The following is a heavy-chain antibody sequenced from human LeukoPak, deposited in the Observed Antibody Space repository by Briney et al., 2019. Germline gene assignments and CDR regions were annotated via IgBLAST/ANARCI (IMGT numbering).Heavy chain of an antibody. J-gene: IGHJ5*02. D-gene: IGHD6-13*01. Sequence: SETLSLTCTVSGGSIDSNSWTWIRQLPGKGLEWIGYIYYSGTTNYNPSLKSRVTMSVDMSKNQFSLKLSSVTAADTAVYYCARRSSSWKNWFDPWGQGTLVTVSS. V-gene: IGHV4-59*01. CDR1: GGSIDSNS. CDR3: ARRSSSWKNWFDP. CDR2: IYYSGTT.